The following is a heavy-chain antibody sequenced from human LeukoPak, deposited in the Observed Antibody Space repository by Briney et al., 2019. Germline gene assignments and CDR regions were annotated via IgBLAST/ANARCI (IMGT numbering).Heavy chain of an antibody. CDR1: GFTFSSYW. D-gene: IGHD1-26*01. CDR2: INSDASST. CDR3: ARDLTYSGSDRGYFDY. J-gene: IGHJ4*02. V-gene: IGHV3-74*01. Sequence: PGGSLRLSCAASGFTFSSYWMHWVRQAPGKGLVWVSRINSDASSTSYAESVKGRFTFSSDNANTSLYLPLNSLRAEATTVDHCARDLTYSGSDRGYFDYWGQGTLVTVSS.